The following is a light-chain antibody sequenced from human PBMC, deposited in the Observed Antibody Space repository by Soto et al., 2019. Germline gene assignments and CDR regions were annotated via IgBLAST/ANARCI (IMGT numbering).Light chain of an antibody. CDR1: SSNIGAGYD. J-gene: IGLJ2*01. V-gene: IGLV1-40*01. CDR3: QSYDSSLSGHVV. CDR2: GTS. Sequence: QSVLTQPPSVSGAPGQRVTISCTGSSSNIGAGYDVHWYQQLPGTAPKLIIYGTSNRPSGVPDRFSGSKSGTSASLAITGLQAEDEADYYCQSYDSSLSGHVVFGGGTKLTVL.